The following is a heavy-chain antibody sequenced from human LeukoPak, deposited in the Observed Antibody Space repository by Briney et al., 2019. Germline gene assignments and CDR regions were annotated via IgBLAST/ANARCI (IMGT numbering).Heavy chain of an antibody. CDR1: SGSFSDXX. V-gene: IGHV4-34*01. J-gene: IGHJ4*02. Sequence: PSETLSLTCAVYSGSFSDXXWSWIRQPPGRGXEXXXXIYSGGSANCNPSLKSRLAISVDTSKSQFSLKLSSLTAADTAVYFCARGVVDYSTRSGYFSHWGQGTLVAVSS. CDR3: ARGVVDYSTRSGYFSH. D-gene: IGHD3-22*01. CDR2: IYSGGSA.